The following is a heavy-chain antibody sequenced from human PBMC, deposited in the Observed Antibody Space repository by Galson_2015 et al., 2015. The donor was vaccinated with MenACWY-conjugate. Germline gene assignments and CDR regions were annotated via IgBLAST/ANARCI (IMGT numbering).Heavy chain of an antibody. D-gene: IGHD1-1*01. CDR2: IDPVRDNT. CDR1: GFTFTNYD. V-gene: IGHV1-46*01. J-gene: IGHJ4*02. CDR3: ARSPLRWNDAGPFDY. Sequence: SVKFSCTASGFTFTNYDISWGRQAPGQGLEWVEVIDPVRDNTKYAQNFQGRVSMTRDTSTTTFLMELSSLRSEDTAVHYCARSPLRWNDAGPFDYWGQGTLVTVSS.